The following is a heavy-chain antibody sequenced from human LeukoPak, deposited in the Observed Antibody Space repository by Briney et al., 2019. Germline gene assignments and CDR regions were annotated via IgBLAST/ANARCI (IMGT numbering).Heavy chain of an antibody. D-gene: IGHD5-24*01. CDR2: ISPTGGST. V-gene: IGHV1-46*01. CDR1: GYTFTSNY. Sequence: VASVKVSCKAFGYTFTSNYMHWERQAPGQGREWMGVISPTGGSTTYAQKLQGRVTLTRDMSTSTDYLELSSLRSDDTAVYYCARGNSVRDEAWWFNPWGQGTLVTVAS. CDR3: ARGNSVRDEAWWFNP. J-gene: IGHJ5*02.